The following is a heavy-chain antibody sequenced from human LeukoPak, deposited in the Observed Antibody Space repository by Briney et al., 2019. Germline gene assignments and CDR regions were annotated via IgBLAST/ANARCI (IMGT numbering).Heavy chain of an antibody. D-gene: IGHD2-21*02. J-gene: IGHJ5*02. CDR2: IYYSGST. CDR1: GGSISSSSYY. Sequence: KPSETLSLTCTVSGGSISSSSYYWGWIRQPPGKGLEWIGSIYYSGSTYYNPSLKSRVTISVDTSKNQFSLKLSSVTAADTAVYYCARPAGRAYCGGDCVRHWFDPWGQGTLVTVS. V-gene: IGHV4-39*01. CDR3: ARPAGRAYCGGDCVRHWFDP.